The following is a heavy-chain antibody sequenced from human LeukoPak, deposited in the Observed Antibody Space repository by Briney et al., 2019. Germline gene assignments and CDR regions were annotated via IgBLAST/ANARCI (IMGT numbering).Heavy chain of an antibody. V-gene: IGHV1-46*01. CDR2: INPSGGST. CDR1: GYTFTSYY. Sequence: ASVKVSCKASGYTFTSYYMHWVQQAPGQGLEWMGIINPSGGSTSYAQKFQGRVTMTRDTSTSTVYMELSSLRSEDTAVYYCARPDSSGYSFDYWGQGTLVTVSS. J-gene: IGHJ4*02. D-gene: IGHD3-22*01. CDR3: ARPDSSGYSFDY.